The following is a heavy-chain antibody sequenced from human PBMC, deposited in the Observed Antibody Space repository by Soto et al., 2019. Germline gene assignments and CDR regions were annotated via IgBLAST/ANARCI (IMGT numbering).Heavy chain of an antibody. J-gene: IGHJ6*02. CDR1: GYSFGIYR. Sequence: PGESLKISCKGSGYSFGIYRIAWVRQMPGKGLEWMGIISPGDSDTRYSPSFQGQVTISADKSISTAYLQWSSLKASDTAMYYCARHPTTYYYDSSGYDIYGMDVWGQGTSVTVSS. V-gene: IGHV5-51*01. D-gene: IGHD3-22*01. CDR2: ISPGDSDT. CDR3: ARHPTTYYYDSSGYDIYGMDV.